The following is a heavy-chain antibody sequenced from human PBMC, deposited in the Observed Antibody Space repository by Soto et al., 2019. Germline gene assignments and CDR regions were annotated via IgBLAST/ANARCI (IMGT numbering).Heavy chain of an antibody. CDR1: GDSVSINSAA. CDR2: TYFRSKWYN. CDR3: ARGIALAGETYIDY. Sequence: SQTLSLTCAISGDSVSINSAAWNWIRQSPSRGLEWLGRTYFRSKWYNDFAVSVRSRISINADTSKDHVSLQLKSVTPEDTAVYYCARGIALAGETYIDYWGQGTLVTVSS. D-gene: IGHD6-19*01. J-gene: IGHJ4*02. V-gene: IGHV6-1*01.